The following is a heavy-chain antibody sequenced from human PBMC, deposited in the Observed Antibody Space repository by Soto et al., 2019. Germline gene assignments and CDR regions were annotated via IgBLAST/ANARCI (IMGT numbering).Heavy chain of an antibody. D-gene: IGHD3-10*01. CDR3: ARGGGWFGDLRLDP. Sequence: SETLSLTCAVYGGSFSGYYWSWIRQPPGKGLEWIGEINHSGSTNYNPSLKSRVTISVDTSKNQFSLKLSSVTAADTAVYYCARGGGWFGDLRLDPWGQGTLVTVSS. J-gene: IGHJ5*02. CDR1: GGSFSGYY. CDR2: INHSGST. V-gene: IGHV4-34*01.